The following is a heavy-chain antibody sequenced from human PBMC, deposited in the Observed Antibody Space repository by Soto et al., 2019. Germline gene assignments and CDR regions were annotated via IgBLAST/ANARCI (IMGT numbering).Heavy chain of an antibody. CDR1: GFTFSSYG. J-gene: IGHJ6*02. CDR3: AKDTSKAVAVPYYYYGMDV. V-gene: IGHV3-30*18. D-gene: IGHD6-19*01. Sequence: QVQLVESGGGVVQPGRSLRLSCAASGFTFSSYGMHWVRQAPGKGLEWVAVISYDGSNKYYADSVKGRFTISRDNSKNTLYLQMHSLRAADTAVYYCAKDTSKAVAVPYYYYGMDVWGQGTTVTVSS. CDR2: ISYDGSNK.